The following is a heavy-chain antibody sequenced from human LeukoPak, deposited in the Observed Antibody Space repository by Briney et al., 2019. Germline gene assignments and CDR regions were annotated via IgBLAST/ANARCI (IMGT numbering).Heavy chain of an antibody. J-gene: IGHJ6*02. CDR1: GYTFTSYG. Sequence: ASVKVSCKASGYTFTSYGISWVRQAPGQGLEWMGWISAYNGNTNYAQKLQGRVTMTTDTSTSTAYMELRSLRSDDTAVYYCARDRQVVPAAIGSYYYGMDVWGQGTTVTVSS. V-gene: IGHV1-18*01. D-gene: IGHD2-2*02. CDR2: ISAYNGNT. CDR3: ARDRQVVPAAIGSYYYGMDV.